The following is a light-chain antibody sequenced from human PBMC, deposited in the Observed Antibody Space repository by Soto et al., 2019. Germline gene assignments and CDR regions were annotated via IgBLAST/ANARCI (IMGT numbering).Light chain of an antibody. Sequence: DIQMTQSPSTLSASVGDRVTITCRASQSINTYLNWYQQKPGKAPKLLIYGASNLQSGVPSRFSGSGSGTDFTLTISSLQSEDFASYFCQHTFNSPPWTFGQGTKVDIK. V-gene: IGKV1-39*01. CDR2: GAS. CDR1: QSINTY. CDR3: QHTFNSPPWT. J-gene: IGKJ1*01.